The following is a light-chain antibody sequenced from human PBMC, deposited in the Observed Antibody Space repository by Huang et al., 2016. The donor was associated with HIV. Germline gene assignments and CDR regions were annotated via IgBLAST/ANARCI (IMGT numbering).Light chain of an antibody. J-gene: IGKJ1*01. CDR3: PQYYSTPPWT. Sequence: DIQMTQSPSSLSASVGDRVTITCRASQGISNYLAWYQQKPGKAPKLLLYGASRLESGVPSRFSCNRSGTDFTLTISTLQPEDFATYYCPQYYSTPPWTFGQGTKVEI. CDR1: QGISNY. CDR2: GAS. V-gene: IGKV1-NL1*01.